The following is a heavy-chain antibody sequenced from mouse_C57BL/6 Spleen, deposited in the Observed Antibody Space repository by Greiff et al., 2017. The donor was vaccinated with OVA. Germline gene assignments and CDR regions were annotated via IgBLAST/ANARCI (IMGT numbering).Heavy chain of an antibody. V-gene: IGHV1-52*01. CDR2: IDPSDSET. Sequence: QVQLKQPGAELVRPGSSVKLSCKASGYTFTSYWMHWVKQRPIQGLEWIGNIDPSDSETHYNQKFKDKATLTVDKSSSTAYMQLSSLTSEDSAVYYCARGFYYGNLDYWGQGTTLTVSS. CDR3: ARGFYYGNLDY. D-gene: IGHD2-1*01. J-gene: IGHJ2*01. CDR1: GYTFTSYW.